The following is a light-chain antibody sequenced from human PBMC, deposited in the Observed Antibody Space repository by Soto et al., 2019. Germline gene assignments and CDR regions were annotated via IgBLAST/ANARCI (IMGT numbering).Light chain of an antibody. CDR3: QQYDNLPRGGLT. J-gene: IGKJ3*01. CDR1: QDISNY. CDR2: DAS. Sequence: DIQMTQSPSSLSASVGDRVTITCQASQDISNYLNWYQQKPGKAPKLLSYDASNLETGVPSRFSGSGSGTDFTFPISSLQPEDIATYYCQQYDNLPRGGLTFGPGTKVDIK. V-gene: IGKV1-33*01.